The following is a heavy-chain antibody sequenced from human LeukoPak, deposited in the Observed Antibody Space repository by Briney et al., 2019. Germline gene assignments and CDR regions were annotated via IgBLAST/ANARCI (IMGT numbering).Heavy chain of an antibody. CDR2: MYYSGST. D-gene: IGHD3-22*01. Sequence: SQTLSLTCTVSGGSIRSGGYYGSWIRQHPGKGLEWMVYMYYSGSTYYNPSHKSRVTISVDTSKNQFSLKLSSVTAADTAVYYCARDAETYYYDSSGYIGLRYFDYWGQGTLVTVSS. V-gene: IGHV4-31*03. CDR1: GGSIRSGGYY. CDR3: ARDAETYYYDSSGYIGLRYFDY. J-gene: IGHJ4*02.